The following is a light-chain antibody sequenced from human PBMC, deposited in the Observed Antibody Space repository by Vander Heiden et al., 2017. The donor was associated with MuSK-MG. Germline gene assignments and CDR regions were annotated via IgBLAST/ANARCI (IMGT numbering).Light chain of an antibody. CDR1: QSVFYSSNNKNY. J-gene: IGKJ4*01. Sequence: DIVMTQSPDSLAVFLGERATITCKSSQSVFYSSNNKNYLAWYQQKPGQPPRLLFYWASTRESGVPDRFSGSGSGTEFTLTISSLQTEDVADYYCQQYDSTPLTFGGGTKVEIK. CDR2: WAS. V-gene: IGKV4-1*01. CDR3: QQYDSTPLT.